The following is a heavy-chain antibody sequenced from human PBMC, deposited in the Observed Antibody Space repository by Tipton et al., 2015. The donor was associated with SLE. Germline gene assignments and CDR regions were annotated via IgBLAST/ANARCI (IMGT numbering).Heavy chain of an antibody. D-gene: IGHD3-10*01. CDR2: VYYNGRT. CDR1: GGPISSYY. CDR3: ARDTYYAFDY. J-gene: IGHJ4*02. Sequence: TLSLTCTVSGGPISSYYWSWIRQPPGKGLEWIGYVYYNGRTNYNPSLQSRVTISIDTSKNQFSLRMTSVTAADTAIYYCARDTYYAFDYWGQGSLVTVSS. V-gene: IGHV4-59*01.